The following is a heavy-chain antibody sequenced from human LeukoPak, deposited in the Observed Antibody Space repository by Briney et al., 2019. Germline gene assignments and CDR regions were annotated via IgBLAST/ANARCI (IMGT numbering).Heavy chain of an antibody. V-gene: IGHV1-18*01. J-gene: IGHJ4*02. Sequence: ASVKVSCKASGYTFTSYGIGWVRQAPGLGLEWMGWISAYNGNTNYAQKLQGRVTMTTDTSTSTAYMELRSLRSDDTAVYYCAREPRYYDSSGYPDYWGQGTLVTVSS. CDR2: ISAYNGNT. D-gene: IGHD3-22*01. CDR3: AREPRYYDSSGYPDY. CDR1: GYTFTSYG.